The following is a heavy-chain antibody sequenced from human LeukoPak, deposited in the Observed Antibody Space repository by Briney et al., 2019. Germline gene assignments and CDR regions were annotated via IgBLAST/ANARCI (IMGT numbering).Heavy chain of an antibody. CDR2: ISSSSSYI. Sequence: TGGSLRLSCAASGFTFSSYPLNWVRQAPGKGLEWVSFISSSSSYIYYADSVKGRFTISRDNAKNSLYLQMNRLRAEDTAVYYCARSGQQLREEDAFDIWGQGTKVTVSS. V-gene: IGHV3-21*01. CDR3: ARSGQQLREEDAFDI. D-gene: IGHD6-13*01. J-gene: IGHJ3*02. CDR1: GFTFSSYP.